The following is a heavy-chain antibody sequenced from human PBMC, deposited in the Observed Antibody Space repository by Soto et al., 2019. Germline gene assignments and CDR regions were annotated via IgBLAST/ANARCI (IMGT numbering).Heavy chain of an antibody. CDR2: IIPISDTT. CDR1: GGTFSSYA. J-gene: IGHJ6*02. CDR3: ARSQGSSTSLEIYYYYYYGMDV. V-gene: IGHV1-69*01. Sequence: QVQLVQSGAEVKKPGSSVKVSCKASGGTFSSYAISWVRQAPGQGLEWMGGIIPISDTTNYAQKFQGRVTITAYESTSTAYMELSSLRSEDTAVDYCARSQGSSTSLEIYYYYYYGMDVWGQGTTVTVSS. D-gene: IGHD2-2*01.